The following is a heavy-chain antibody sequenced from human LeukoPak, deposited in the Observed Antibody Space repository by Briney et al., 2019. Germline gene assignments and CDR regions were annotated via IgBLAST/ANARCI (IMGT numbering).Heavy chain of an antibody. V-gene: IGHV4-39*01. CDR1: GGSISSSSYY. Sequence: SETLSLTCTVSGGSISSSSYYWGWIRQPPGRGLEWIGSIYYSGSTYYNPSLKSRVTISVDTSKNQFSLKLSSVTAADTAVYYCASRPRVLRFLKGRHGYYSDYWGQGTLVTVSS. CDR3: ASRPRVLRFLKGRHGYYSDY. J-gene: IGHJ4*02. CDR2: IYYSGST. D-gene: IGHD3-3*01.